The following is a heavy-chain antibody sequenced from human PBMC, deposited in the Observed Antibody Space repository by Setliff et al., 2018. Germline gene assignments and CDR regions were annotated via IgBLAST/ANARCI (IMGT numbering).Heavy chain of an antibody. J-gene: IGHJ4*02. CDR3: ARGPVDFVVVPAAAVFDF. CDR2: IGDYNGNT. V-gene: IGHV1-18*01. D-gene: IGHD2-2*03. Sequence: GASVKVSCKASGYIFTKYGINWVRQAPGQGLEWMGWIGDYNGNTLHAQNFQGRLTVTTGTSTNTAYMELRSLRSDDTAVYYCARGPVDFVVVPAAAVFDFWGQGTLVTVSS. CDR1: GYIFTKYG.